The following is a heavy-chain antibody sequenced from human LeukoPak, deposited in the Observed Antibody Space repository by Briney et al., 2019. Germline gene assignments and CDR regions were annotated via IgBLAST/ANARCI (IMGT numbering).Heavy chain of an antibody. V-gene: IGHV3-74*01. CDR3: ARASNRNSMNFDY. D-gene: IGHD1-7*01. CDR2: LNSDGSST. CDR1: GFTFSSYW. Sequence: PEGSLRLSCAASGFTFSSYWMHWVRQAPGKGLVWVSRLNSDGSSTSYADSVKGRFTISRDNAETTLHLQMNNLSAEDTAVYYCARASNRNSMNFDYWGQGALVTVSS. J-gene: IGHJ4*02.